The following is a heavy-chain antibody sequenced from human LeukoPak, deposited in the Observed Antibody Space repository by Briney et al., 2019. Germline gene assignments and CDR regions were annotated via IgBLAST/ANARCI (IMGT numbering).Heavy chain of an antibody. J-gene: IGHJ6*03. Sequence: GGSLRLSCAASGFTFSSYAMSWVRQAPGKGLEWVSAISGSGGSTYYADSVKGRFTISRDNAKNSLYLQMNSLRAEDTDVYDXXXXXXXXXXXGLYYYYYMDVWGKGTTVTISS. V-gene: IGHV3-23*01. CDR2: ISGSGGST. CDR3: XXXXXXXXXXGLYYYYYMDV. CDR1: GFTFSSYA.